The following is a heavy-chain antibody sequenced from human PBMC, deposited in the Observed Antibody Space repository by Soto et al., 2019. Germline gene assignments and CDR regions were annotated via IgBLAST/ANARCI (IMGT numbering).Heavy chain of an antibody. V-gene: IGHV3-30*04. Sequence: QVKLMESGGAGVHPGKSLRVSWVAPGLILRGHSIHWAPRAPGKGLEGVAAISRDGSIKYYLDSVKGRFTVSRDNSKNAVYLEMNSLRDEDTAVYHCARSRNGGVADSFDYWGQGTLVTVSA. CDR3: ARSRNGGVADSFDY. CDR2: ISRDGSIK. J-gene: IGHJ4*02. CDR1: GLILRGHS. D-gene: IGHD2-8*01.